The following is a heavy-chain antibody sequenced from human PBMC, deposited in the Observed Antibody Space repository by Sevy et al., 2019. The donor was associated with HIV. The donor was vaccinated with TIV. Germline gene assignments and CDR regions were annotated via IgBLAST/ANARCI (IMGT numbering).Heavy chain of an antibody. D-gene: IGHD2-15*01. J-gene: IGHJ3*02. CDR2: IHHAGST. CDR1: GGSITSTDFS. V-gene: IGHV4-30-2*01. Sequence: SETLSLTCAVSGGSITSTDFSCSWIRQAPGRGLEWIGFIHHAGSTYYNPSFQSRVTISVDRPRNEFSLKLSSVTAADTAVYYCARGRRGGNLAFDIWGQGTMVTVSS. CDR3: ARGRRGGNLAFDI.